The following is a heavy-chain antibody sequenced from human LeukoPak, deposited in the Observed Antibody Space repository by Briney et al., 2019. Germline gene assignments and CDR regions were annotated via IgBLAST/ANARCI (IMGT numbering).Heavy chain of an antibody. V-gene: IGHV1-24*01. D-gene: IGHD3-10*01. Sequence: ASVKVSCKVSGYTLTELSMHWVRQAPGKGLEWMGGFDPEDGETIYAQKFQGRVTMTEDTSTDTAYMELSSLRSEDTAVYYCATVRSSGLSDIPDQLSWYFDLWGRGTLVTVSS. CDR3: ATVRSSGLSDIPDQLSWYFDL. CDR2: FDPEDGET. J-gene: IGHJ2*01. CDR1: GYTLTELS.